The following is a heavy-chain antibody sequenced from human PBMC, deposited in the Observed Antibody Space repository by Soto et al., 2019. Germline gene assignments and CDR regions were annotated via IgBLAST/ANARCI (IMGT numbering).Heavy chain of an antibody. CDR3: AREGMTTASAYYYYYGMDV. Sequence: ASVKVSCKASGYTFTGYYMHRVRQAPGQGLEWMGWINPNSGGTNYAQKFQGWVTMTRDTSISTAYMELSRLRSDDTAVYYCAREGMTTASAYYYYYGMDVWGQGTTVTVSS. J-gene: IGHJ6*02. D-gene: IGHD4-17*01. CDR1: GYTFTGYY. V-gene: IGHV1-2*04. CDR2: INPNSGGT.